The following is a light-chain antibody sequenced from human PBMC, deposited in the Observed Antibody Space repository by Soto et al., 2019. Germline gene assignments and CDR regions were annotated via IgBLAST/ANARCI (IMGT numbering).Light chain of an antibody. J-gene: IGLJ3*02. Sequence: QSALTQPASVSGSPGQSITISCTGTSSDVGGYNYVSWYQQRPGKAPKLMIYDVNNRPSGVSNRFSGAKSGNTASLTISGLQAEDEADYYCCSYTGSSPVVFGGGTKLTVL. CDR3: CSYTGSSPVV. V-gene: IGLV2-14*01. CDR2: DVN. CDR1: SSDVGGYNY.